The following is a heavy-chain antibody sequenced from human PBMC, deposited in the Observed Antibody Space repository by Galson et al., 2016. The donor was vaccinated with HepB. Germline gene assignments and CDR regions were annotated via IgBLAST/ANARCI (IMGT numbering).Heavy chain of an antibody. D-gene: IGHD2-15*01. V-gene: IGHV4-61*01. CDR3: ARANVYCRGSSCYNYFDY. J-gene: IGHJ4*02. CDR1: GDSFSSSSFY. CDR2: IYSSGFP. Sequence: SETLSLTCTVSGDSFSSSSFYWGWIRQSPGKGLEWIGYIYSSGFPKYSPSLKSRVTISVDASRNQFSLRLSSVTAADTAIYYCARANVYCRGSSCYNYFDYWGQGTLVTVSS.